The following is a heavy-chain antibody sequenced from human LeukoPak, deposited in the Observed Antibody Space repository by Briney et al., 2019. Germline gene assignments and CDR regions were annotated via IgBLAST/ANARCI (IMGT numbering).Heavy chain of an antibody. Sequence: SVKVSCTASGYTFTSDDIHWVRQSPGQGLEWMGIINSSGGSKSYAQKFQGSVTMTRDTYTSTVYMELSRLGSEDTAVYYCAREGYGEYRHWFFDLWGRGTLVTVSS. CDR1: GYTFTSDD. D-gene: IGHD4-17*01. J-gene: IGHJ2*01. CDR3: AREGYGEYRHWFFDL. V-gene: IGHV1-46*01. CDR2: INSSGGSK.